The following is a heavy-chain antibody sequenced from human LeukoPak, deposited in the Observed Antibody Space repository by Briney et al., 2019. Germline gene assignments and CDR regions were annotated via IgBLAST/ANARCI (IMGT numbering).Heavy chain of an antibody. CDR2: IYYSGST. CDR3: ARGYDSSGYHFDY. V-gene: IGHV4-30-4*01. CDR1: GGSISSGDYY. J-gene: IGHJ4*02. D-gene: IGHD3-22*01. Sequence: SETLSLTCTVSGGSISSGDYYWSWIRQPPGKGLEWIGYIYYSGSTYYNPSLKSRVTISVDTSKNQFSLKLSSVTAADTAVYYCARGYDSSGYHFDYWGQGTLVTVSS.